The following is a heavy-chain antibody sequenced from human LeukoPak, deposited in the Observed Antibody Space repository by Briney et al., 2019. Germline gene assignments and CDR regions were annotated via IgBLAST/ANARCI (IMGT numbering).Heavy chain of an antibody. CDR1: GGSISSYY. D-gene: IGHD1-26*01. J-gene: IGHJ4*02. CDR3: ARGGGGRNDY. Sequence: SETLSLTCTVPGGSISSYYWSWIRQPPGKGLEWIGEINHSGSTNYNPSLKSRVTISVDTSKNQFSLKLSSVTAADTAVYYCARGGGGRNDYWGQGTLVTVSS. CDR2: INHSGST. V-gene: IGHV4-34*01.